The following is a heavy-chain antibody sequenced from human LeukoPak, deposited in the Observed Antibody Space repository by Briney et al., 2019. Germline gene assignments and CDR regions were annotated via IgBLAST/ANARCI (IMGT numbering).Heavy chain of an antibody. CDR3: ARGLLWFADFDS. CDR1: GGSISSYY. J-gene: IGHJ4*02. D-gene: IGHD3-10*01. V-gene: IGHV4-59*01. CDR2: IYYSGNT. Sequence: PSETLSLTCTVSGGSISSYYWSWIRQPPGKGLEWIGYIYYSGNTNYSPSLKSRVTISVDTSKNQFSLKVSSVTAADTAVYHCARGLLWFADFDSWGQGTLVTVSS.